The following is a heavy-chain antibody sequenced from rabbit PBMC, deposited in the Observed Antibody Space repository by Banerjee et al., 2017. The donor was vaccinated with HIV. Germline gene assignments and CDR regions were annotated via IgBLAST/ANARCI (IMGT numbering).Heavy chain of an antibody. J-gene: IGHJ4*01. V-gene: IGHV1S45*01. CDR3: ARDLAGVIGWNFDL. CDR1: GFSSSNNYY. CDR2: IYAGSGGST. Sequence: QEQLEESGGDLVKPEGSLTLTCTASGFSSSNNYYYMCWVRQAPGKGLEWIGCIYAGSGGSTYYASWAKGRFTISRTSSTTVALQMTSLTAADTATYFCARDLAGVIGWNFDLWGPGTLVTV. D-gene: IGHD4-1*01.